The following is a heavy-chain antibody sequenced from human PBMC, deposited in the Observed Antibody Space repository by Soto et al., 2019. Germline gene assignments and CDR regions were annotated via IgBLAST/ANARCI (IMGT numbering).Heavy chain of an antibody. J-gene: IGHJ4*01. Sequence: SETLSLTCAVSGGSIDSGAFSLSWIRQPPGKGLEWIGYVTHSGTAYSIPSLNGRLTLSVDSSQTQFSLKLTSVTAADSAFYYCARAREPEYSSSIFFDYWGRGTVVTVSS. V-gene: IGHV4-30-2*01. D-gene: IGHD6-6*01. CDR3: ARAREPEYSSSIFFDY. CDR1: GGSIDSGAFS. CDR2: VTHSGTA.